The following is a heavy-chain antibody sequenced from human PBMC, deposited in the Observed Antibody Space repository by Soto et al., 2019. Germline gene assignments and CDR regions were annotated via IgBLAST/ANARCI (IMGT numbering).Heavy chain of an antibody. D-gene: IGHD3-16*01. CDR2: IYYSGNT. Sequence: QVQLQESGPGLVKPSQTLSLTCTVSGGSTSSDNYWSWIRQPPGKGLEWIGHIYYSGNTDYNPSLKSRLAISIDTSNNQFSLKLSSVTAADTAVYFCATAGGESSDGPYYCDSWGQGSLVTVSS. V-gene: IGHV4-30-4*01. CDR1: GGSTSSDNY. CDR3: ATAGGESSDGPYYCDS. J-gene: IGHJ4*02.